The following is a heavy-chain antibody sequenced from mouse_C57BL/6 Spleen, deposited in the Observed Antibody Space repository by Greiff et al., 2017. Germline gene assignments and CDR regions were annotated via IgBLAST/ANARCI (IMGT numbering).Heavy chain of an antibody. J-gene: IGHJ1*03. CDR2: FDPSDSYT. CDR1: GYTFTSYW. Sequence: QVQLQQPGAELVKPGASVKLSCKASGYTFTSYWMQWVKQRPGQGLEWIGEFDPSDSYTNYNPKFKGKATLTVDTSSSTAYMQLSSLTSEDSAVYYCARRGSNWYFDVWGTGTTVTVSS. CDR3: ARRGSNWYFDV. V-gene: IGHV1-50*01.